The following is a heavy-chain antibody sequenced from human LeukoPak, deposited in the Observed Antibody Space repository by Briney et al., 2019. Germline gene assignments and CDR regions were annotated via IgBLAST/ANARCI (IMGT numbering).Heavy chain of an antibody. CDR3: ARDPESDPAY. V-gene: IGHV3-21*01. J-gene: IGHJ4*02. CDR2: ISSSSSYI. Sequence: GGSLRLSCAASGFTFSSYSMNWVRQAPGKGLEWVSSISSSSSYIYYADSVKGRFTISRDNAKNSLYLQMNSLSAEDTAVYYCARDPESDPAYWGQGTLVAVSS. CDR1: GFTFSSYS.